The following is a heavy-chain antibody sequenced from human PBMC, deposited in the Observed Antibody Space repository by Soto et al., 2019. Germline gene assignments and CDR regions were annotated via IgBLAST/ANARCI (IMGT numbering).Heavy chain of an antibody. V-gene: IGHV4-59*01. J-gene: IGHJ6*02. D-gene: IGHD3-22*01. CDR2: IYYSGST. CDR3: ARDFATMPGRYESRPTDYDMDV. CDR1: GGSISSYY. Sequence: PSETLSLTCTVSGGSISSYYWSWIRQPPGKGLEWIGYIYYSGSTNYNPSLKSRVTISVDTSKNHFSLNLSSVTAADTAVYYCARDFATMPGRYESRPTDYDMDVWGQGTTVTVS.